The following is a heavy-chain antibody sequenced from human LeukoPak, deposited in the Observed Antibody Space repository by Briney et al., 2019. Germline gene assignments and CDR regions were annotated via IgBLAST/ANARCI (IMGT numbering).Heavy chain of an antibody. D-gene: IGHD3-10*01. CDR3: AREIRGEGFDY. Sequence: GGSLRLSCEASGFSFSSDWMDWVRQAPGKGLEWVANIKQDGSEKYFVDSVKGRFTISRDNAKNSLYLQMNSLRVEDTAVYFCAREIRGEGFDYWGQGTLVTVSS. J-gene: IGHJ4*02. CDR2: IKQDGSEK. CDR1: GFSFSSDW. V-gene: IGHV3-7*01.